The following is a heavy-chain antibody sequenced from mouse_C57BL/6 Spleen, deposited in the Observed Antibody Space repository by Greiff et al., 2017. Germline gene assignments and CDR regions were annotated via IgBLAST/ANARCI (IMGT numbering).Heavy chain of an antibody. D-gene: IGHD2-3*01. CDR2: ISSGSSTI. CDR3: ARFYDGYYVGAMDY. Sequence: EVMLVESGGGLVKPGGSLKLSCAASGFTFSDYGMHWVRQAPEKGLEWVAYISSGSSTIYYADTVKGRFTISRDNAKNTLFLQMTSLRSEDTAMYYCARFYDGYYVGAMDYWGQGTSVTVSS. J-gene: IGHJ4*01. CDR1: GFTFSDYG. V-gene: IGHV5-17*01.